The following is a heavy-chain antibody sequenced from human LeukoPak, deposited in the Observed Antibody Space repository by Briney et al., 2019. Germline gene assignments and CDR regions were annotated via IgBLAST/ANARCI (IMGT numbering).Heavy chain of an antibody. J-gene: IGHJ4*02. CDR1: GFTFSRYW. CDR3: AKGGLRVTDY. D-gene: IGHD5/OR15-5a*01. V-gene: IGHV3-74*03. CDR2: VNNDGSST. Sequence: PGGSLRLSCADSGFTFSRYWMHWVRQTPGKGLVWVSRVNNDGSSTTYADSVKGRFTISRDNAKNTLYLQMNSLRAEDTAVYYCAKGGLRVTDYWGQGTLVTVSS.